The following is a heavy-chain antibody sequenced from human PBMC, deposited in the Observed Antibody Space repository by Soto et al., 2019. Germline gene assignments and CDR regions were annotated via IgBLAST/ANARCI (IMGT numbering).Heavy chain of an antibody. CDR1: GGSISSSSYY. J-gene: IGHJ6*02. CDR3: ARQVQGGYDILTGYPTYYYGMDV. V-gene: IGHV4-39*01. D-gene: IGHD3-9*01. Sequence: SETLSLTCTVSGGSISSSSYYWGWIRQPPGKGLEWIGSIYYSGSTYYNPSLKSRVTISVDTSKNQFSLKLSSVTAADTAVYYCARQVQGGYDILTGYPTYYYGMDVWGQGTTVTVSS. CDR2: IYYSGST.